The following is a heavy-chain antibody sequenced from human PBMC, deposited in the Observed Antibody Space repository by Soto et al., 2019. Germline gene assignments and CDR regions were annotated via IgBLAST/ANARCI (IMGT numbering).Heavy chain of an antibody. CDR2: INAGNGDT. D-gene: IGHD3-10*01. CDR3: ARTQAIGETLGDWFDP. Sequence: QVQLVQSGAEVKKPGASVMVSRKASGYTFIFYAIHWVRQAPGQRLEWMGWINAGNGDTKYSQKFQGRITITRDTSASTVYMELSSLRSEDTAVYYCARTQAIGETLGDWFDPWGQGTLVTVSS. V-gene: IGHV1-3*01. CDR1: GYTFIFYA. J-gene: IGHJ5*02.